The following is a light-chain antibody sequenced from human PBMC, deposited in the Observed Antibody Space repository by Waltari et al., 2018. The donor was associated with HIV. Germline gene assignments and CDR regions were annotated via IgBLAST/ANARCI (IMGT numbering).Light chain of an antibody. Sequence: QSVLTQPPSVSGAPGQRVTISCTGSSSNIGANYDVHWYQHLPGPAPKLRIYGNIYRPSGVPDRFSASKSGTSASLAITGLQADDEADYYCQSYDSSLSGWVFGGGTKLTV. CDR2: GNI. J-gene: IGLJ3*02. CDR1: SSNIGANYD. V-gene: IGLV1-40*01. CDR3: QSYDSSLSGWV.